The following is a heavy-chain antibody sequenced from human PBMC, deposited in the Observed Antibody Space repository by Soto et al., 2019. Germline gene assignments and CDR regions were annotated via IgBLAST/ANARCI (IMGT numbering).Heavy chain of an antibody. J-gene: IGHJ6*02. Sequence: GASVKVSCKASGYTFTSYGISWVRQAPGQGLEWMGWISAYNGNTKYAQKLQGRVTVTRDTSASTAYMELSSLRSEDTAVYYCAREQPRATRLEWLLVSLSPLRDYYGMDVWGQGTTVTVSS. CDR2: ISAYNGNT. D-gene: IGHD3-3*01. CDR3: AREQPRATRLEWLLVSLSPLRDYYGMDV. V-gene: IGHV1-18*01. CDR1: GYTFTSYG.